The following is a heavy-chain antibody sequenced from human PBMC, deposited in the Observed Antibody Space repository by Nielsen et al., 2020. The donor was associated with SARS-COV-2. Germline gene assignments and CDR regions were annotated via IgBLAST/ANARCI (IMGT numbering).Heavy chain of an antibody. J-gene: IGHJ4*02. Sequence: GGSLRLSCAASGFTFSSYGMHWVRQAPGKGLEWVSVIYSGGSTYYADSVKGRFTISRDNSKNTLYLQMNSLRAEDTAVYYCARDGGYCSGGSCLPANWGQGTLVTVS. CDR3: ARDGGYCSGGSCLPAN. V-gene: IGHV3-53*01. CDR1: GFTFSSYG. CDR2: IYSGGST. D-gene: IGHD2-15*01.